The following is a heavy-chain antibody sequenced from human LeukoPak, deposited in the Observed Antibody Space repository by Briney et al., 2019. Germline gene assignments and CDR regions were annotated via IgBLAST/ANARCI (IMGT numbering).Heavy chain of an antibody. D-gene: IGHD2-2*01. CDR1: GFTFSSYG. Sequence: PGGSLRLSCAASGFTFSSYGMPWVRQAPGKGLEWVAVIWYDGSNKYYADSVKGRFTISRDNSKNTLYLQMNSLRAEDTAVYYCARDHCSSTSCYYFDYWGQGTLVTVSS. CDR2: IWYDGSNK. V-gene: IGHV3-33*01. J-gene: IGHJ4*02. CDR3: ARDHCSSTSCYYFDY.